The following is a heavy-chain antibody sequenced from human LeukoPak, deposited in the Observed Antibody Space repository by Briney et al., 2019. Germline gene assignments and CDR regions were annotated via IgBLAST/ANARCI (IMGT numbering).Heavy chain of an antibody. CDR3: ARSLHDFWSGYTYYFDY. D-gene: IGHD3-3*01. J-gene: IGHJ4*02. V-gene: IGHV3-48*01. CDR1: GFTFSSYS. Sequence: GGSLRLSCAASGFTFSSYSMNWVRQAPGKGLEWVSYISSSTIYYADSVKGRFTISRDNAKNSLYLQMNSLRAEDTAVYYCARSLHDFWSGYTYYFDYWGQGTLVTVSS. CDR2: ISSSTI.